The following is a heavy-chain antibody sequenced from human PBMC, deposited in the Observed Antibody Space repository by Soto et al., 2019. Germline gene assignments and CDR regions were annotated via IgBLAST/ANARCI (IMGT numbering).Heavy chain of an antibody. CDR1: GGSFSGYY. J-gene: IGHJ6*02. D-gene: IGHD3-3*01. CDR2: INHSGST. CDR3: ARGNFGVVHYYYGMDV. V-gene: IGHV4-34*01. Sequence: PSETLSLTCAVYGGSFSGYYWSWIRQPPGKGLEWIGEINHSGSTNYNPSLKSRVTISVDTSKNQFPLKLSSVTAADTAVYYCARGNFGVVHYYYGMDVWGQGTTVTVSS.